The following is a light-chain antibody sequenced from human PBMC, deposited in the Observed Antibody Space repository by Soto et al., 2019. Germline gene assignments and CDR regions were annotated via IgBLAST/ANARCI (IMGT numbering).Light chain of an antibody. V-gene: IGKV1D-12*01. J-gene: IGKJ5*01. CDR1: QGISRS. CDR3: QQLNSFPIT. CDR2: AAS. Sequence: DIQMTQSPSSVSASVGDRVTITCQASQGISRSLAWYQQKPGKAPKLLIYAASTLQSGVPSRFSGSGSGTEFTLTITSLQPEDFATYYCQQLNSFPITFGQGTRLEIK.